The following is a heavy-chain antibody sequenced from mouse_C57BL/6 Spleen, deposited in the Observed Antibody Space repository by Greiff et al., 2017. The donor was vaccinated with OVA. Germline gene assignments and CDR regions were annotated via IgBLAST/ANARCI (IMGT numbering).Heavy chain of an antibody. CDR1: GFTFSDYG. Sequence: EVKLVESGGGLVKPGGSLKLSCAASGFTFSDYGMHWVRQAPEKGLEWVAYISSGSSTIYYADTVKGRFTISRDNAKNTLFLQMTSLRSEDTAMYYCARQENYGNYGVFYAMDYWGQGTSVTVSS. CDR3: ARQENYGNYGVFYAMDY. J-gene: IGHJ4*01. V-gene: IGHV5-17*01. CDR2: ISSGSSTI. D-gene: IGHD2-1*01.